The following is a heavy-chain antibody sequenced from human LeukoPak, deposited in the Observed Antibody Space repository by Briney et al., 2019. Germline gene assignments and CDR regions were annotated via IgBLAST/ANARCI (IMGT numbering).Heavy chain of an antibody. J-gene: IGHJ6*02. CDR2: INTNTGNP. V-gene: IGHV7-4-1*02. CDR3: ARDRSLETYYDFWSGYYTGGYYGMDV. D-gene: IGHD3-3*01. Sequence: GASVKVSCKASGYTFTSYAMNWVRQAPGQGLEWMGWINTNTGNPTYAQGFTGRFVFSLDTSVSTAYLQISSLKAEDTAVYYCARDRSLETYYDFWSGYYTGGYYGMDVWGQGTTVTVCS. CDR1: GYTFTSYA.